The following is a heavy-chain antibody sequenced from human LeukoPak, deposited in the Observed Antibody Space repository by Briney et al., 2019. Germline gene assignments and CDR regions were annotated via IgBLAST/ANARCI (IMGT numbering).Heavy chain of an antibody. CDR1: GGSISSYY. CDR3: AREEVPYSYGFGDAFDI. J-gene: IGHJ3*02. V-gene: IGHV4-59*01. D-gene: IGHD5-18*01. CDR2: IYYIGST. Sequence: SETLSLTCTVSGGSISSYYWSWIRQPPGKGLEWIGYIYYIGSTNYNPSLKSRATISVDTSKKQSSLTLSSVTAADTAVYYCAREEVPYSYGFGDAFDIWGQGTMVTVSS.